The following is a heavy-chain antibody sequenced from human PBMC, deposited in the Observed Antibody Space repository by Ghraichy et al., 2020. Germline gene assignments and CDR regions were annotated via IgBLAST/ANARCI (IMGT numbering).Heavy chain of an antibody. D-gene: IGHD6-19*01. CDR3: ARDKVSGWDPESYYYYGMDV. CDR1: GFTFSSYE. Sequence: GGSLRLSCAASGFTFSSYEMNWVRQAPGKGLEWVSYISSSGSTIYYADSVKGRFTISRDNAENSLYLQMNSLRAEDTAVYYCARDKVSGWDPESYYYYGMDVWGQGTTVTVSS. CDR2: ISSSGSTI. V-gene: IGHV3-48*03. J-gene: IGHJ6*02.